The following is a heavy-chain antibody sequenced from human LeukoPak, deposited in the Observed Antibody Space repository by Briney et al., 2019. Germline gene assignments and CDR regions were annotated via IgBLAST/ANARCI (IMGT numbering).Heavy chain of an antibody. CDR2: INHSGST. D-gene: IGHD2-15*01. Sequence: PTETLSLTCAVSGGSISSSNWWSWVRQPPGKGLEWIGEINHSGSTNYNPSLKSRVTISVDTSKNQFSLKLSSVTAADTAVYYCARGYYYFDYWGQGTLVTVSS. J-gene: IGHJ4*02. CDR1: GGSISSSNW. V-gene: IGHV4-4*02. CDR3: ARGYYYFDY.